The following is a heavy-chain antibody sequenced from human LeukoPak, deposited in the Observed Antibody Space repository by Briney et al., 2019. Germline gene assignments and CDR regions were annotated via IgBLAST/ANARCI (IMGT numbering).Heavy chain of an antibody. CDR3: SKDRAYSSGWHGTDFDY. V-gene: IGHV3-43D*03. Sequence: GGSLRLSCAASGFTFADCAIHWVRQSPGTGLRAFSLISWDGGSTYYADSIKCRFTISRDNSKHSLYPQMNSLRSQDTALYYCSKDRAYSSGWHGTDFDYWGQGTLVTVSS. D-gene: IGHD6-19*01. J-gene: IGHJ4*02. CDR2: ISWDGGST. CDR1: GFTFADCA.